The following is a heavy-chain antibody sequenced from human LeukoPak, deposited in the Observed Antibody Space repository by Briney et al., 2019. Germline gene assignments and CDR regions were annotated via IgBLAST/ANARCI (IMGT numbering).Heavy chain of an antibody. V-gene: IGHV4-61*02. CDR1: GGSISSGSYY. CDR3: ARENNDFWSGLDPFDAFDI. J-gene: IGHJ3*02. CDR2: IYTSGST. D-gene: IGHD3-3*01. Sequence: PSETLSLTCTVSGGSISSGSYYWSWIRQPAGKGLEWIGRIYTSGSTNYNPSLKSRVTISVDTSKNQFSLKLSSVTAADTAVYYCARENNDFWSGLDPFDAFDIWGQGTMVTVSS.